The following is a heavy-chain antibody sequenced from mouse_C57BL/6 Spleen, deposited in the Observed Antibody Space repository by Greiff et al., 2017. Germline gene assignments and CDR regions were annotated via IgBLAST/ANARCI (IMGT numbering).Heavy chain of an antibody. D-gene: IGHD3-2*02. CDR2: IWSGGST. V-gene: IGHV2-2*01. CDR3: ARFPRDSSGTYYYAMDY. CDR1: GFSLTSYG. Sequence: VKLMESGPGLVQPSQSLSITCTVSGFSLTSYGVHWVRQSPGKGLEWLGVIWSGGSTDYNAAFISRLSISKDNSKSQVFFKMNSLQADDTAIYYCARFPRDSSGTYYYAMDYWGQGTSVTVSS. J-gene: IGHJ4*01.